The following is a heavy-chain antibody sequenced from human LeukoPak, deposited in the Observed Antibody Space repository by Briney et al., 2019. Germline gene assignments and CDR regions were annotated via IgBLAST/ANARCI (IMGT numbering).Heavy chain of an antibody. Sequence: ASVKVSYKASGYTFTSYGVSWVRQAPGQGLEWMGWISAYNGNTNYAQKLQGRVTMTTDTSTSTAYMELRSLRSDDTAVYYCARESLPPDAFDIWGQGTMVTVSS. J-gene: IGHJ3*02. CDR3: ARESLPPDAFDI. D-gene: IGHD3-16*01. V-gene: IGHV1-18*01. CDR2: ISAYNGNT. CDR1: GYTFTSYG.